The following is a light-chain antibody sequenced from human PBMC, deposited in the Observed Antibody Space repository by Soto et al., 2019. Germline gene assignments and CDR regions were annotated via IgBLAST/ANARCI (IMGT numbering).Light chain of an antibody. CDR1: SSDVGDYNY. V-gene: IGLV2-14*01. Sequence: QSVLTQPASVSGSPGQSITISCTGTSSDVGDYNYVSWYQHHPGKAPKLMIYEVTNRPSGVSNRFSGSKSGNTASLSISGLQAEDEADYYCSSYSSGSSLVVFGGGTKLTVL. J-gene: IGLJ2*01. CDR3: SSYSSGSSLVV. CDR2: EVT.